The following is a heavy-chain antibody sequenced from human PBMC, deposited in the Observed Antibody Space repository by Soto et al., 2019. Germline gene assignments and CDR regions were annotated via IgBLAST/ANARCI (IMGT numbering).Heavy chain of an antibody. Sequence: GESLKISCKTSGYSFRSYWIGWVRQMPGKGLEWMGIIYPDDSNTRYSPSFQGQVTISADKSISTAFLQWSSLKAADSAMYYCARLLFCYWFGITPVPPSFWGKGSLVPASA. D-gene: IGHD3-10*01. V-gene: IGHV5-51*01. CDR2: IYPDDSNT. CDR3: ARLLFCYWFGITPVPPSF. J-gene: IGHJ4*02. CDR1: GYSFRSYW.